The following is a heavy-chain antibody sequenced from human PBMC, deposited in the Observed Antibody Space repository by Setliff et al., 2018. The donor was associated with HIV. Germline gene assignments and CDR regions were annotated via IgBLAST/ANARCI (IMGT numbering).Heavy chain of an antibody. CDR2: ITWNNNT. Sequence: GGSLRLSCAASGFTFNDYAMHWVRQPPGKGLEWVSCITWNNNTYYAYSVKGRFTISRDNAKNSVYLQMTSLRPEDTAFYCCVKDGTLIGRYYQFFDAWGKVIMVTVTS. D-gene: IGHD1-26*01. CDR1: GFTFNDYA. CDR3: VKDGTLIGRYYQFFDA. J-gene: IGHJ6*04. V-gene: IGHV3-9*01.